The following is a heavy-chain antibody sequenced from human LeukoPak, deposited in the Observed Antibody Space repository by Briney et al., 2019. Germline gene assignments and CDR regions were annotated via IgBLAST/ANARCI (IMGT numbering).Heavy chain of an antibody. CDR1: GFNFRSNY. CDR3: ARLDSSAWYWYFDL. J-gene: IGHJ2*01. CDR2: IYSGGST. D-gene: IGHD3-22*01. Sequence: PGGSLRLSCAASGFNFRSNYMTWVRQAPGKGLEWVSVIYSGGSTYYADSVKGRLTISRDNSKNTLDLQMNSLRAEDTAVYYCARLDSSAWYWYFDLWGRGTLVTVSS. V-gene: IGHV3-53*01.